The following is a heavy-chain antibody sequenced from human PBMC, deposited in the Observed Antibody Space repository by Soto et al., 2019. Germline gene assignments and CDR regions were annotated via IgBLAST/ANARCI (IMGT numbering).Heavy chain of an antibody. CDR1: GFTFSSYE. Sequence: GGSLSLSCAASGFTFSSYEMNWVRQAPGKGLEWVSYISSSGSTIYYADSVKGRFTTSRDNAKNSLYLQMNSLRAEDTAVYYCARDSTITMKDYYGMDVWGQGTPVTVSS. D-gene: IGHD3-22*01. J-gene: IGHJ6*02. V-gene: IGHV3-48*03. CDR3: ARDSTITMKDYYGMDV. CDR2: ISSSGSTI.